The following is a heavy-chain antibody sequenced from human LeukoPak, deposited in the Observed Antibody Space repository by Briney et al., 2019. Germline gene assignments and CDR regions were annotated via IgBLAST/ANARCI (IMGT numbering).Heavy chain of an antibody. Sequence: SETLSLTCAVSGDSITSGTSYWGWIRQPPGKGLEWVGSISFAMYTYYNPSLTSRVTISVDTSKNQFSLRLTSVTAADTAVYYCARQKGSPNAWYDFDYWAREPWSPSPQ. D-gene: IGHD6-13*01. J-gene: IGHJ4*02. CDR3: ARQKGSPNAWYDFDY. CDR2: ISFAMYT. V-gene: IGHV4-39*01. CDR1: GDSITSGTSY.